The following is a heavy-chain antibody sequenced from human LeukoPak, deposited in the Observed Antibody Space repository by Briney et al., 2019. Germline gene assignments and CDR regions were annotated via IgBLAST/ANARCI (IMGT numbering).Heavy chain of an antibody. J-gene: IGHJ6*02. Sequence: GGSLRLSCAASGFTFSDYAMHWVRQAPGKGLEWVAVIAYGGTYTHHADSLKGRFTISRDNSRDTLYLQINSLRPEDTALYYCARNKATTAFFGMDVWGQGTTVIVSS. CDR2: IAYGGTYT. CDR1: GFTFSDYA. V-gene: IGHV3-30*03. CDR3: ARNKATTAFFGMDV. D-gene: IGHD2/OR15-2a*01.